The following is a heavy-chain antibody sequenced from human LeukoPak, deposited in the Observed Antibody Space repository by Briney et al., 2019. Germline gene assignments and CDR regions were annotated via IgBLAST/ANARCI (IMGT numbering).Heavy chain of an antibody. CDR1: GFTFSSYA. CDR2: IDTTTSYK. CDR3: ARGRSITILRGVAISDGFDI. Sequence: PGGSLRLSCAASGFTFSSYAMSWVRQAPGKGLEWVSFIDTTTSYKYYADSMKGRFTISRDNAKNSLYLQMNSLRADDTAFYYCARGRSITILRGVAISDGFDIWGQGTMVTVSS. D-gene: IGHD3-10*01. V-gene: IGHV3-21*01. J-gene: IGHJ3*02.